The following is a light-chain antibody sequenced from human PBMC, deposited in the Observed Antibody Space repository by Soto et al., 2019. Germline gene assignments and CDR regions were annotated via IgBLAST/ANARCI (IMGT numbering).Light chain of an antibody. Sequence: QSALTQPASVSGSPGQSITISCTGNVRDIGYYNYVSWYQRHPGKAPKLMIYDVSVRPSGVSIRFSGSKSGNTASLTISGLQSDDEADYYCTSYTGSNTLLFGGGTKLTVL. V-gene: IGLV2-14*03. CDR2: DVS. CDR3: TSYTGSNTLL. CDR1: VRDIGYYNY. J-gene: IGLJ2*01.